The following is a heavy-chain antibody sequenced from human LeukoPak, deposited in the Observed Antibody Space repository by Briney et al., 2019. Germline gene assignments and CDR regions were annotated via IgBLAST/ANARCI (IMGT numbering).Heavy chain of an antibody. J-gene: IGHJ5*02. D-gene: IGHD5-18*01. CDR3: ARSVTAMVVFDP. V-gene: IGHV4-30-2*01. CDR1: GGSISSGGYS. Sequence: SQTLSLTCAVSGGSISSGGYSWSWIRQPPGKGLEWIGYIYHSGSTYYNPSLKSRVTISVDRSKNQFSLKLSSVTAADTAVYYCARSVTAMVVFDPWGQGTLVTVSS. CDR2: IYHSGST.